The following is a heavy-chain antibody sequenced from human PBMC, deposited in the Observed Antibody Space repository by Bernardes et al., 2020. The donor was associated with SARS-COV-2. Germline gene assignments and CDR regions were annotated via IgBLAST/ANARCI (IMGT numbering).Heavy chain of an antibody. J-gene: IGHJ4*02. CDR3: AREWEDYTSSLFDF. V-gene: IGHV3-30-3*01. CDR1: GFTFSTYA. CDR2: ISYDGTTK. Sequence: GGSLRLSCAASGFTFSTYAMHWVRQAPGKGLEWVAIISYDGTTKYNADSVKARFTITRDNSKNTLFLQMNSLTTEDTAVYYCAREWEDYTSSLFDFWGQGTLVTVSS. D-gene: IGHD1-26*01.